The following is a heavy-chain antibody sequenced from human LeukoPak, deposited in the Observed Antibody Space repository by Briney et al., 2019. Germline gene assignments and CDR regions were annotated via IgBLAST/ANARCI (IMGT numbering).Heavy chain of an antibody. CDR1: GGSFSGYY. CDR2: INHSGST. CDR3: ARGRLGYCSGGSCYSRDRKYYFDY. D-gene: IGHD2-15*01. V-gene: IGHV4-34*01. J-gene: IGHJ4*02. Sequence: SETLSLTCAVYGGSFSGYYWSWIRQPPGKGLEWNGEINHSGSTNYNPSLKSRVTISVDTSKNQFSLKLSSVTAADTAVYYCARGRLGYCSGGSCYSRDRKYYFDYWGQGTLVTVSS.